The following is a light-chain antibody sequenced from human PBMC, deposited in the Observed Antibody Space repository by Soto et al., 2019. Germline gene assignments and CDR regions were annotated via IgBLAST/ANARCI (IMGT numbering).Light chain of an antibody. CDR2: AAS. V-gene: IGKV1-27*01. J-gene: IGKJ1*01. CDR1: QGINNY. CDR3: QKYNGGRWT. Sequence: DIQMTQSPSSLSASLGDRVTITCRASQGINNYLAWYQQKPGKVPKLLIYAASTLQSGVPSRFSGSGSGTDFTLTITSLQPEDVETYYCQKYNGGRWTFGQGTKVDIK.